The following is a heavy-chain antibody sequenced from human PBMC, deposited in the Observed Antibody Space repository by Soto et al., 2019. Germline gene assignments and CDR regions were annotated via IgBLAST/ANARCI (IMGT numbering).Heavy chain of an antibody. D-gene: IGHD3-3*01. Sequence: PGESLKISCKGSGYSFTSYWISWVRQMPGKGLEWMGRIDPSDSYTNYSPSFQGHVTISADKSISTAYLQWSSLKASDTAMYYCARSLAAASGYIYYYYYMDVWGKGTTVTVSS. V-gene: IGHV5-10-1*01. J-gene: IGHJ6*03. CDR1: GYSFTSYW. CDR3: ARSLAAASGYIYYYYYMDV. CDR2: IDPSDSYT.